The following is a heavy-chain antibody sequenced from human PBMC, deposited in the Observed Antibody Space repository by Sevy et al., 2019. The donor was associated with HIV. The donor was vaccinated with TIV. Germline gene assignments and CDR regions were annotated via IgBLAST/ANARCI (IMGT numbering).Heavy chain of an antibody. D-gene: IGHD5-18*01. CDR3: ARAGYSYGYGFDP. Sequence: GGSLRLSCAASGFTFSSYAMHWVRQAPGKGLEWVAVISYDGSNKYYADSVKDRFTISRDNSKNTLYLQMNSLRAEDTAVYYCARAGYSYGYGFDPWGQGTLVTVSS. CDR1: GFTFSSYA. CDR2: ISYDGSNK. V-gene: IGHV3-30-3*01. J-gene: IGHJ5*02.